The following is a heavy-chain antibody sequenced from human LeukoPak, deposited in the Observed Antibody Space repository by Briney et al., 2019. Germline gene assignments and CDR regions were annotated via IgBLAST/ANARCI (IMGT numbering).Heavy chain of an antibody. CDR3: ARDGSFSHVIIVGATFSFDI. V-gene: IGHV4-39*02. J-gene: IGHJ3*02. D-gene: IGHD1-26*01. CDR1: GGSISSSSYY. CDR2: IYYSGST. Sequence: SETLSLTCTVSGGSISSSSYYWGWIRQPPGKGLEWIGSIYYSGSTYYNPSLKSRVTISVDTSKNQFSLKLSSVTAADTAVYYCARDGSFSHVIIVGATFSFDIWGQGTMVTVSS.